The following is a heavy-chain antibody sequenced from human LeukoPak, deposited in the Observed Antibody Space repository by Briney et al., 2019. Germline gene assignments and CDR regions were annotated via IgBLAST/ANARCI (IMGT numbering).Heavy chain of an antibody. CDR1: GFTFSNYG. CDR3: AKGKPYGDYDPNWFDP. D-gene: IGHD4-17*01. CDR2: ISGSGGST. Sequence: GGTLRLSCAASGFTFSNYGMSWVRQAPGKGLEWVSAISGSGGSTYYADSVKGRFTISRDNSKNTLYLQMNSLRAEDTAVYYCAKGKPYGDYDPNWFDPWGQGTLVTVSS. V-gene: IGHV3-23*01. J-gene: IGHJ5*02.